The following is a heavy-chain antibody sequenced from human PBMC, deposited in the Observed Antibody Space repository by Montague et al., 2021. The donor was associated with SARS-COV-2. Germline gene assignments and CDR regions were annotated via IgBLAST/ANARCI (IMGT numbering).Heavy chain of an antibody. Sequence: NYKPSLKSRVTISVDTSKNQFSLKLSSVTAADTAVYYCARGFDLWGRGTLVTVSS. CDR3: ARGFDL. V-gene: IGHV4-59*09. J-gene: IGHJ2*01.